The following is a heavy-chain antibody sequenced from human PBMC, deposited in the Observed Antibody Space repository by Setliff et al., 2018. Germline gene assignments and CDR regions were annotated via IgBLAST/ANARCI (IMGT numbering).Heavy chain of an antibody. CDR1: GGSISSSSYY. CDR3: ARDLYDYVWGTYRYHDAFIS. V-gene: IGHV4-39*07. CDR2: IYYRGST. D-gene: IGHD3-16*02. Sequence: PSETLSLTCTVSGGSISSSSYYWGWIRQPPGKGLEWIGSIYYRGSTYYNPSLKSRVTISIDTSKNQFSLKLSSVTAADTAVYYCARDLYDYVWGTYRYHDAFISGAKGQWSPSPQ. J-gene: IGHJ3*02.